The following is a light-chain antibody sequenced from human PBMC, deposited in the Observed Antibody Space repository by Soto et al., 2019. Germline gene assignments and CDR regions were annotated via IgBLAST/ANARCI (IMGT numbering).Light chain of an antibody. J-gene: IGKJ1*01. CDR3: QQYGSSPWT. V-gene: IGKV3-20*01. Sequence: DIVLTQSPGTLSLSPGERAALSCGASQSVSNNFLAWYQQKPGQAPRLLISGASSRATGIPDRFSGSGSGTDFTLTISRLEPEDFAVYYCQQYGSSPWTFGQGTKVDIK. CDR1: QSVSNNF. CDR2: GAS.